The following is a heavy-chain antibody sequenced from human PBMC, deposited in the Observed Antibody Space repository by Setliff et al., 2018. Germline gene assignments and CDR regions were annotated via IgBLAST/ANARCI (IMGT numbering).Heavy chain of an antibody. CDR1: GDSIRSSRYY. CDR2: IYSSGNT. Sequence: PSETLSLTCTVSGDSIRSSRYYWGWIRQPPGKGLEWIGSIYSSGNTYYNPSLKRRVTISVDTPKNQFSLQLNSVTAADTAVYYCARDPSSVAARPGYWGQGTLVTVSS. D-gene: IGHD6-6*01. J-gene: IGHJ4*02. V-gene: IGHV4-39*07. CDR3: ARDPSSVAARPGY.